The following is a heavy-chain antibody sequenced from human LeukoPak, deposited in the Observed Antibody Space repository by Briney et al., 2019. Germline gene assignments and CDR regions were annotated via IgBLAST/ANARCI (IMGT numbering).Heavy chain of an antibody. J-gene: IGHJ6*02. CDR3: ARDGRGSGFPYYYYGMDV. V-gene: IGHV4-4*07. Sequence: XXGKGXEWIGRIYTSGSTNYNPSLKSRVTMSVDTSKNQFSLKLSSVTAADTAVYYCARDGRGSGFPYYYYGMDVWGQGTTVTVSS. D-gene: IGHD3-10*01. CDR2: IYTSGST.